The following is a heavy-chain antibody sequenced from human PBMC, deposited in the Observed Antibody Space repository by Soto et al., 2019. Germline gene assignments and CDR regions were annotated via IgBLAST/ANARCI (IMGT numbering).Heavy chain of an antibody. Sequence: QVQLVESGGGLVKPGGSLRLSCAASGFTFSDNYMTWIRQAPGRGLEWVAYISDSGNIIYYADSVQGRFTVSRDNAKNSLYLQMNSLSAEDTAVYYCARRKRGAGWFDPWGQGTLVTVSS. J-gene: IGHJ5*02. CDR1: GFTFSDNY. D-gene: IGHD6-19*01. V-gene: IGHV3-11*01. CDR2: ISDSGNII. CDR3: ARRKRGAGWFDP.